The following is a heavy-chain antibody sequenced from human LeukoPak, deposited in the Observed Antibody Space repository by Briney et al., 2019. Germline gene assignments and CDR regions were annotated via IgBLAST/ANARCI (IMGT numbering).Heavy chain of an antibody. Sequence: PSETLSLTCTVSGGSISSYYWSWIRQPPGKGLKWIGYIYNSGTNYNPSLKSRVTISVDTSKKQFSLKLSSLTAADTAVYYCARGGYSYGDYCDYWGQGTLVTVSS. V-gene: IGHV4-59*01. D-gene: IGHD5-18*01. J-gene: IGHJ4*02. CDR2: IYNSGT. CDR3: ARGGYSYGDYCDY. CDR1: GGSISSYY.